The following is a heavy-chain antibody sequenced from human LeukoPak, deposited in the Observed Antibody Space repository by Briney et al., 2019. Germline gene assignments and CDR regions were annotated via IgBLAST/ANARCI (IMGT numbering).Heavy chain of an antibody. J-gene: IGHJ3*02. CDR3: TRHRPDYYDSSGYYYVGAFDI. D-gene: IGHD3-22*01. Sequence: SETLSLTCTVSGGFISNYYSSWIRQPPGKGLEWIGYIYSSGSTNYNPSLKSRVTISEDTSKNQFSLKLRSVTAAETAVYYCTRHRPDYYDSSGYYYVGAFDIWGQGTMVTVSS. V-gene: IGHV4-59*08. CDR1: GGFISNYY. CDR2: IYSSGST.